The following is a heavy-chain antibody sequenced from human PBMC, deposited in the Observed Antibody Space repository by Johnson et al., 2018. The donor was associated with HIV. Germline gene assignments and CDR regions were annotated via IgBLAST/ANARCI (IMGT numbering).Heavy chain of an antibody. CDR2: ISYDGSNK. Sequence: VLLVESGGGVVQPGRSLRLSCAASGFTFSSYAMHWVRQAPGKELEWVAVISYDGSNKYYADSVKGRFTISRDNSKNTLYLQMNSLRAEDTAVYYCAREGTVSYGGAFDIWGQGTMVTVSS. J-gene: IGHJ3*02. CDR1: GFTFSSYA. V-gene: IGHV3-30-3*01. D-gene: IGHD4-17*01. CDR3: AREGTVSYGGAFDI.